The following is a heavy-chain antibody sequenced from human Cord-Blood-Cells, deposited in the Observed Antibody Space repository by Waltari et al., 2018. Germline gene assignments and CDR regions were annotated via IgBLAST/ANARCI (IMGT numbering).Heavy chain of an antibody. CDR3: ARADCSGGSCTREDAFDI. CDR2: IYYSGST. V-gene: IGHV4-39*01. D-gene: IGHD2-15*01. CDR1: GGSISSSSYY. J-gene: IGHJ3*02. Sequence: QLQLQESGPGLVKPSETMSLTCPVSGGSISSSSYYWGWIRQPPGKGLEWIGSIYYSGSTYYNPSLKSRVTISVDTSKNQFSLKLSSVTAADTAVYYCARADCSGGSCTREDAFDIWGQGTMVTVSS.